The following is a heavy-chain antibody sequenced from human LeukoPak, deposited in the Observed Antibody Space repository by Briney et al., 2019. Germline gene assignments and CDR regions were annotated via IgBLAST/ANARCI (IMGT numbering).Heavy chain of an antibody. CDR2: INQRGNT. CDR1: GGSFSGYY. J-gene: IGHJ5*02. CDR3: ARHRFYGGNLNWFDP. D-gene: IGHD4-23*01. V-gene: IGHV4-34*01. Sequence: NPSETLSLTCAVYGGSFSGYYWSWIRQPPEKGLEWIGEINQRGNTNYNPSLKSRVTISVDTSKNQFSLKLSSVTAADTAVYYCARHRFYGGNLNWFDPWGQGILVTVSS.